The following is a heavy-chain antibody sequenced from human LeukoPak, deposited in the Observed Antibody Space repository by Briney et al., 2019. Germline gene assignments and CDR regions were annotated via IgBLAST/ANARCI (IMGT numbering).Heavy chain of an antibody. J-gene: IGHJ6*03. CDR2: IQYDGSKK. CDR3: ARDPSSWYYYYMDV. CDR1: GFTFSSNG. V-gene: IGHV3-30*02. D-gene: IGHD6-13*01. Sequence: PGGSLRLSCVASGFTFSSNGMHWVRQAPGKGLEWVTFIQYDGSKKYYADSVKGRFTISRDNAKNPLYLQMNSLRAEDTAVYYCARDPSSWYYYYMDVWGKGTTVTVSS.